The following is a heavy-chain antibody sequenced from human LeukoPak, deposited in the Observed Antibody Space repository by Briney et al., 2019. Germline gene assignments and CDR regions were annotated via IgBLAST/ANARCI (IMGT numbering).Heavy chain of an antibody. V-gene: IGHV4-4*07. Sequence: SETLSLTCTVSGGSISSDYWSWIWQPAGKGLEWVGRIYTSGSTNYNPSLKSRVTMSVETSTTQYSLNLSSVTAADTAVYYCARDMYGGDCFSTGCAFDIWGQGTMVTVSS. D-gene: IGHD2-21*02. J-gene: IGHJ3*02. CDR2: IYTSGST. CDR3: ARDMYGGDCFSTGCAFDI. CDR1: GGSISSDY.